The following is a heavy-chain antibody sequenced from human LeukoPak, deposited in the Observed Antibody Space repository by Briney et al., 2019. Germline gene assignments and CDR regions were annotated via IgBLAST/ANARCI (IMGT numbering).Heavy chain of an antibody. CDR2: IYYTGNT. CDR3: ARGFTSRGYSSSWYPFYNWFDP. CDR1: GDSIRNSVYY. D-gene: IGHD6-13*01. Sequence: SETLSLTCTVSGDSIRNSVYYWVWIRQPPGKGLEWIGNIYYTGNTYYNPSLKSRVTISVDTSKNQLSLKVNSVTAADTAVYYCARGFTSRGYSSSWYPFYNWFDPWGQGTLVTVSS. V-gene: IGHV4-39*07. J-gene: IGHJ5*02.